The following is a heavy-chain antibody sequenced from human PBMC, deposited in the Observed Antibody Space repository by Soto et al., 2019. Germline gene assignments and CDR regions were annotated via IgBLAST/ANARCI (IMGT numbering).Heavy chain of an antibody. J-gene: IGHJ6*02. Sequence: QVQLVESGGGVVQPGRSLRLSCAASGFTFSSYAMHWVRQAPGKGLEWVAFISYDGSSEYHADSVKGRFTISRDNSKKTLYLQMNSLRVEDTGVYYCAKDRIAVAGKGMDVWGQGTTVTVSS. V-gene: IGHV3-30*18. CDR3: AKDRIAVAGKGMDV. CDR2: ISYDGSSE. D-gene: IGHD6-19*01. CDR1: GFTFSSYA.